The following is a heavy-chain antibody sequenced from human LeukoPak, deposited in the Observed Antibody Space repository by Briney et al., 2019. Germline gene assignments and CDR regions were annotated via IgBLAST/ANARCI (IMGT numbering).Heavy chain of an antibody. CDR2: IIPILGIA. J-gene: IGHJ5*02. Sequence: EASVKVSCKASGGTFSSYAISWVRQAPGQGLEWMGRIIPILGIANYAQKFQGRVTITADKSTSTAYMELRSLRSDDTAVYYCAKVEGGSSWYELENWFDPWGQGTLVTVSS. V-gene: IGHV1-69*04. D-gene: IGHD6-13*01. CDR3: AKVEGGSSWYELENWFDP. CDR1: GGTFSSYA.